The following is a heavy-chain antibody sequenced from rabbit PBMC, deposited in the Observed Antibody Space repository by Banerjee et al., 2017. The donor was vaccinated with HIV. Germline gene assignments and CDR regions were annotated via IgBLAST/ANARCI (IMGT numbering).Heavy chain of an antibody. J-gene: IGHJ4*01. D-gene: IGHD7-1*01. Sequence: QEQLEESGGDLVKPEGSLTLTCTASGFSFSSSYWICWVRQAPGKGLELIACIATSGGFTFYASWAKGRFTISKASSTTVTLQMTSLTAADTATYFCARRGVPAYNYYFNLWGPGTLVTVS. CDR1: GFSFSSSYW. V-gene: IGHV1S45*01. CDR3: ARRGVPAYNYYFNL. CDR2: IATSGGFT.